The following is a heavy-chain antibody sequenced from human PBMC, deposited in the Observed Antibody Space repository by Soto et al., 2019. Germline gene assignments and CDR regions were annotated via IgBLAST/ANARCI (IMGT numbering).Heavy chain of an antibody. V-gene: IGHV1-69*02. D-gene: IGHD5-12*01. J-gene: IGHJ2*01. CDR2: IIPILGIA. CDR1: GGTFSSYT. Sequence: QVQLVQSGAEVKKPGSSVKVSCKASGGTFSSYTISWVRQAPGQGLEWMGRIIPILGIANYAQKFQGRVTITADKSTSTAYMERSSLRSEDTAVYYCASEGRGATITWYFDLWGRGTLVTVSS. CDR3: ASEGRGATITWYFDL.